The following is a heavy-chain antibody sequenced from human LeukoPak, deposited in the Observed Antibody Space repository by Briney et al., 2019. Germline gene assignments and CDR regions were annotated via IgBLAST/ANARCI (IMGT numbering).Heavy chain of an antibody. D-gene: IGHD2-2*01. Sequence: SETLSLTCTVSGGSISSSSYYWGWIRQPPGKGLEWIGSIYYSGSTYYNPSLKSRVTISVDTSKNQFSLKLSSVTAADTAVYYCARLFVVVPAAFELRGYWGQGTLVTVSS. CDR1: GGSISSSSYY. CDR2: IYYSGST. CDR3: ARLFVVVPAAFELRGY. J-gene: IGHJ4*02. V-gene: IGHV4-39*01.